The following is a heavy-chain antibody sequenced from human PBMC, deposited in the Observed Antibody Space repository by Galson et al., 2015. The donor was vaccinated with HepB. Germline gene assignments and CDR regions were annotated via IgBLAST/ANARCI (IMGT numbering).Heavy chain of an antibody. J-gene: IGHJ4*02. Sequence: SLRLSCAASGFTFSSYSMNWVRQAPGKGLEWVSSISSSSSYIYYADSVKGRFTISRDNAKNSLYLQMNSLRAEDTAVYYCARLGHVGAMGYWGQGTLVTVSS. V-gene: IGHV3-21*01. D-gene: IGHD1-26*01. CDR1: GFTFSSYS. CDR2: ISSSSSYI. CDR3: ARLGHVGAMGY.